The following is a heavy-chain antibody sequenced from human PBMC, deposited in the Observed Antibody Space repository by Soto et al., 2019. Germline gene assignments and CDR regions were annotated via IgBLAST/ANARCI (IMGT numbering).Heavy chain of an antibody. CDR1: GGSISSYY. V-gene: IGHV4-59*08. CDR2: IYYSGST. Sequence: SETLSITCTVCGGSISSYYWTWIRQPPGKGLEWIGYIYYSGSTNYNPSLKSRVTMSVDTSKNQLSLKLSSVTAADTAVYYCARLHCDSPNCVPLDPWGQGTLVTVSS. D-gene: IGHD2-2*01. CDR3: ARLHCDSPNCVPLDP. J-gene: IGHJ5*02.